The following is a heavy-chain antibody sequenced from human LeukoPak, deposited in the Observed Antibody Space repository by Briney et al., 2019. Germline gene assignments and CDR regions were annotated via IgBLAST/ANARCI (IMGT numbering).Heavy chain of an antibody. D-gene: IGHD3-10*01. CDR1: GGSISSYY. CDR3: ARRVGGGWFDP. Sequence: SETLSLTCTVSGGSISSYYWSWIRQPPGKGLEWIGYIYYSGSTNYNPSLKSRVTISVATSKNQFSLKLSSVTAADTAVYYCARRVGGGWFDPWGQGTLVTVSS. CDR2: IYYSGST. V-gene: IGHV4-59*01. J-gene: IGHJ5*02.